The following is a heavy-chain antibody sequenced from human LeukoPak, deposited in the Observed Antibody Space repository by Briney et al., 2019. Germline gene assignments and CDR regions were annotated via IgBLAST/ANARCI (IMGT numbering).Heavy chain of an antibody. CDR2: INHSGST. Sequence: SETLSLTCTVYGGSFSGYYWSWIRQPPGKGLEWIGEINHSGSTNYNPSLKSRVTISVDTSKNQFSLKLSSVTAADTAVYYCARGGSRAYGGNPRGAFDIWGQGTMVTVSS. CDR3: ARGGSRAYGGNPRGAFDI. CDR1: GGSFSGYY. D-gene: IGHD4-23*01. J-gene: IGHJ3*02. V-gene: IGHV4-34*01.